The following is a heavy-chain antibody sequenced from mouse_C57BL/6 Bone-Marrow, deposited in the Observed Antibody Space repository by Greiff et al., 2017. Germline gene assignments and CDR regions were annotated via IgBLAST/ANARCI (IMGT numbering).Heavy chain of an antibody. Sequence: VQLQQSGAELVQPGASVKLSCQASGYTFTSYWMQWVKQRPGQGLEWIGELDPSDSYTNSHQKFKGKATWTVDTSSSTACMQLSSLTSEDSAVYYCASRLWPKHPYWYFDVWGTGTTVTVSS. V-gene: IGHV1-50*01. CDR2: LDPSDSYT. CDR1: GYTFTSYW. J-gene: IGHJ1*03. CDR3: ASRLWPKHPYWYFDV. D-gene: IGHD6-5*01.